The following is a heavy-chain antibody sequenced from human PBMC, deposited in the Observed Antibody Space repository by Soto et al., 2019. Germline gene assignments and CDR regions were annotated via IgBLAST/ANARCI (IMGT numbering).Heavy chain of an antibody. CDR3: ARDKDREQIGGNYYYALDV. V-gene: IGHV1-69*12. CDR2: IIPIFRTP. D-gene: IGHD6-25*01. CDR1: GDTFSSFA. J-gene: IGHJ6*02. Sequence: QVHLVQSGAEVKKPGSSVKVSCKASGDTFSSFAISWVRQAPGQGLEWMGGIIPIFRTPKYGQKFQGRVTITADEPTSTAYMELSSLRSEDTAVYYCARDKDREQIGGNYYYALDVWGQGTTVIVSS.